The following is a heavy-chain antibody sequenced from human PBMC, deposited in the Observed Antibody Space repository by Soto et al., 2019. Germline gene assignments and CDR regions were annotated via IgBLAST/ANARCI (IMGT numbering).Heavy chain of an antibody. CDR1: GYTFTSYG. D-gene: IGHD3-9*01. Sequence: ASVKVSCKASGYTFTSYGISWVRQAPGQGLEWMGWISAYNGNTNYAQKLQGRFTMTTETSTSTAYMELRSLRSDDTVVYYCAREMSVGTIRYFDWTLGIDYWGQGTLVTVAS. V-gene: IGHV1-18*01. CDR3: AREMSVGTIRYFDWTLGIDY. J-gene: IGHJ4*02. CDR2: ISAYNGNT.